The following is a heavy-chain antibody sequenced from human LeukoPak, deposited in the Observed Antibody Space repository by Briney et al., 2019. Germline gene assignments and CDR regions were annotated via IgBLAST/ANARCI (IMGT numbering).Heavy chain of an antibody. D-gene: IGHD3-3*01. CDR2: ISSSSSYI. V-gene: IGHV3-21*01. CDR3: ARDRKTYYDFWSGSGGFDSFDY. Sequence: PGGSLRLSCAASGFTFSSYGMHWVRQAPGKGLEWVSSISSSSSYIYYADSVKGRFTISRDHAKNSLYLQMNSLRAEDTAVYYCARDRKTYYDFWSGSGGFDSFDYWGQGTLVTVSS. CDR1: GFTFSSYG. J-gene: IGHJ4*02.